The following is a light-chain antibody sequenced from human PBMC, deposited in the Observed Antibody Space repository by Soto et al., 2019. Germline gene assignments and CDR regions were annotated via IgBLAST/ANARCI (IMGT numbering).Light chain of an antibody. V-gene: IGKV3-15*01. CDR2: GAF. CDR1: QSVSYN. CDR3: QQYKNWPPLT. Sequence: EIVMTQSPATLSVSPGETATLSCRASQSVSYNLAWYQQKPGQGPRLLVYGAFTRATGIPARFSGSGSGTEFTLTISRLQSEDFAVYHCQQYKNWPPLTFGGGNKGDIK. J-gene: IGKJ4*01.